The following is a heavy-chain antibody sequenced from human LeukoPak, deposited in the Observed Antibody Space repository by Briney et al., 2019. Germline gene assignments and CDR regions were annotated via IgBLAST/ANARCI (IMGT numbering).Heavy chain of an antibody. CDR2: IKKDGSEK. V-gene: IGHV3-7*01. Sequence: PGGSLRLSCVASGFSLSSFWMNWVRQAPGKGLEWVASIKKDGSEKHYVDSVKARFTISRDNAKNSLYLQMNSLRAEDTALYYCVRTVGAPDYWGQGTLVTVSS. D-gene: IGHD1-26*01. CDR3: VRTVGAPDY. CDR1: GFSLSSFW. J-gene: IGHJ4*02.